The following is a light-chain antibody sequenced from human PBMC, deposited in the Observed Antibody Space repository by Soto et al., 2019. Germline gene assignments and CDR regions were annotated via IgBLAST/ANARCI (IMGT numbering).Light chain of an antibody. CDR1: QRISSN. V-gene: IGKV3-15*01. J-gene: IGKJ2*01. Sequence: EMVMTQSPATLSVSPGKRVTLSCRASQRISSNLARYPQKPDQAPRLLIYGASTRATGLPARFSGGGSGTEFTLTITRLQSEDLATYYCQQYNDSYTFGPGTTLEI. CDR2: GAS. CDR3: QQYNDSYT.